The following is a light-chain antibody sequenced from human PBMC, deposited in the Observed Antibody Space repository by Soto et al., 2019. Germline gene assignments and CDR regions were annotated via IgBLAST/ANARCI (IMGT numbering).Light chain of an antibody. Sequence: EIALTQSPATSSLSPGEGATLSCRPSQSVSSYLAWYQQKPGQAARLLFYDASSRATGIPARFGGSVSFTFFFLTVSDLEPEDFAVYYCRQRYNWPLTFGGVTRVGIK. CDR1: QSVSSY. CDR3: RQRYNWPLT. J-gene: IGKJ4*01. CDR2: DAS. V-gene: IGKV3-11*01.